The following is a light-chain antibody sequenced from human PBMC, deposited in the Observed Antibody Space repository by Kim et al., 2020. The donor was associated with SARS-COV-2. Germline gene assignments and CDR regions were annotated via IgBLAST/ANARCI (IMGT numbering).Light chain of an antibody. V-gene: IGLV3-1*01. CDR3: QAWDSSTEV. CDR2: QDS. J-gene: IGLJ1*01. CDR1: KLGDKY. Sequence: SVSPEQTASITCSGDKLGDKYGCWYQQTRGQSPVLVIYQDSKRPSGIPELFSGSNSGNTATLTISGTQTMDEADYYCQAWDSSTEVFGTGTKVTVL.